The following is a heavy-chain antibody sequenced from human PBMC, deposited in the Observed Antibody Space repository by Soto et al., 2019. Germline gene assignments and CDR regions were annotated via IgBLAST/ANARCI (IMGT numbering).Heavy chain of an antibody. J-gene: IGHJ6*03. CDR2: ISGSAATT. CDR3: ARGPRYCIGYSCDYSMDV. CDR1: GFTFSSYA. D-gene: IGHD2-15*01. Sequence: EVQLLESGGGLVQPGGSLRLSCAASGFTFSSYAMSWVRQAPGKGLEWVSAISGSAATTFYADSVQGRFTVSRDKSKNTLYLQMNSPRAEDTAVYYCARGPRYCIGYSCDYSMDVWCKGTTVTVSS. V-gene: IGHV3-23*01.